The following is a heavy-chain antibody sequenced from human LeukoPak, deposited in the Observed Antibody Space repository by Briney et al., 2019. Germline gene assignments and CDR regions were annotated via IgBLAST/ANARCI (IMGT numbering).Heavy chain of an antibody. CDR2: ISGSGGST. CDR3: AKDLYSAIVVVVAAQFDY. V-gene: IGHV3-23*01. CDR1: GFTFSSYG. D-gene: IGHD2-15*01. Sequence: GGTLRLSCAASGFTFSSYGMSWVRQAPGKGLEWVSAISGSGGSTYHADSVKGRFTISRDNSKNTLYLQMNSLRAEDTAVYYCAKDLYSAIVVVVAAQFDYWGQGTLVTVSS. J-gene: IGHJ4*02.